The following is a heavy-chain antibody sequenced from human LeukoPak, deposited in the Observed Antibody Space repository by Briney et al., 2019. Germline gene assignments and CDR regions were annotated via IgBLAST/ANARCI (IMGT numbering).Heavy chain of an antibody. CDR2: IYYSGST. CDR3: ARGGTAMVTYYFDY. Sequence: PSETLSLTCTVSGGSISSSSYYWGWIRQPPGKGLEWIGSIYYSGSTYYNPSLKSRVTISVDTSKNQFSLKLSSVTAADTAVYYCARGGTAMVTYYFDYWGQGTLVTVSS. J-gene: IGHJ4*02. V-gene: IGHV4-39*01. CDR1: GGSISSSSYY. D-gene: IGHD5-18*01.